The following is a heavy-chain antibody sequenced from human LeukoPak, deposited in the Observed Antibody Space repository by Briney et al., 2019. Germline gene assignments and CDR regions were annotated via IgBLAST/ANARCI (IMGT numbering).Heavy chain of an antibody. Sequence: PGRSLRLSCAASGFTFSSYGIHWVRQAPGKGLEWVAVISYDGSNKYYADSVKGRFTISRDNSKNTLYLQMNSLRAEDTAVYYCAKVSYYGSGMAGAFDIWGQGTMVTVSS. CDR3: AKVSYYGSGMAGAFDI. J-gene: IGHJ3*02. CDR1: GFTFSSYG. D-gene: IGHD3-10*01. CDR2: ISYDGSNK. V-gene: IGHV3-30*18.